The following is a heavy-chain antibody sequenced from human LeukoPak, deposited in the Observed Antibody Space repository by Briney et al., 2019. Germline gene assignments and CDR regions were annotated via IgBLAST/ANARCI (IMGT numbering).Heavy chain of an antibody. J-gene: IGHJ4*02. V-gene: IGHV3-49*04. CDR1: GFTFGDYA. Sequence: GGSLRLSCTASGFTFGDYAMSWVRQAPGKGLEWVGFIRSKAYGGTTEYAASVKGRFTISRDDSKSIAYLQMNSLKTEDTAVYYCTRGEQQLPTPYDYWGRGTLVTVSS. D-gene: IGHD6-13*01. CDR3: TRGEQQLPTPYDY. CDR2: IRSKAYGGTT.